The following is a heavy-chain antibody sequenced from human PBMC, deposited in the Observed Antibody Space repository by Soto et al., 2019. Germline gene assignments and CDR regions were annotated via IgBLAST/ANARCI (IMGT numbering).Heavy chain of an antibody. CDR3: AGAPSVDRAEYY. D-gene: IGHD2-15*01. CDR2: IYYSGST. V-gene: IGHV4-31*03. CDR1: GGSISSGGYY. Sequence: QVQLQESGPGLVKPSQTLSLTCTVSGGSISSGGYYWSWIRQHPGKGLEWIGYIYYSGSTYYNPSLKRRVTISVDTSKNQFSLNLSSVTAADTAVYYGAGAPSVDRAEYYWGQGTLVTVSS. J-gene: IGHJ4*02.